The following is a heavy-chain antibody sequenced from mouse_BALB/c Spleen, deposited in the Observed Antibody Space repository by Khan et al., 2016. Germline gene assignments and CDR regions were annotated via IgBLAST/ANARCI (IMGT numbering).Heavy chain of an antibody. CDR3: ARRITTVVFDY. Sequence: EVKLEESGPGLVKPSQSLSLTCTVTGYSITSDYAWNWIRQFPGNKLEWMGYISYSGSTSYNPSLKSRISITRDTSKNQFFLQLNSVTTEDTATYYWARRITTVVFDYWGQGTTLTVSS. J-gene: IGHJ2*01. CDR1: GYSITSDYA. V-gene: IGHV3-2*02. CDR2: ISYSGST. D-gene: IGHD1-1*01.